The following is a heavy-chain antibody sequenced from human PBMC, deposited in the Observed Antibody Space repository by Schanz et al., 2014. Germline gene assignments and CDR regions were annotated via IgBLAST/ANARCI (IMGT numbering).Heavy chain of an antibody. CDR2: ISGSGGST. CDR3: AKDISDTSGKDDY. CDR1: GFAFSSYG. V-gene: IGHV3-23*04. Sequence: EVQLVESGGGLVQPGGSLRLSCAASGFAFSSYGMNWLRQAPGKGLEWVSAISGSGGSTYYADSVKGRFTISRDNSKNTLYLQMNSLRVEDSAIYYCAKDISDTSGKDDYWGQGTLVTVSS. D-gene: IGHD3-22*01. J-gene: IGHJ4*02.